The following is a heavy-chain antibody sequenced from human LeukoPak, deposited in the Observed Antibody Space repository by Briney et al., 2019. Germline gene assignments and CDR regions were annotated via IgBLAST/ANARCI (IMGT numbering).Heavy chain of an antibody. CDR2: ISGSDGTT. CDR1: GFTFVNYV. D-gene: IGHD3-3*01. V-gene: IGHV3-23*01. Sequence: GGSLRLSCAASGFTFVNYVMTWVRQAPGKGLEWVSSISGSDGTTFYADSVKGGFTISRDNSKNTLYLQMNSLRSEDTAVYYCAKVRLSYDFWSGYEAPFDYWGQGTLVTVSS. J-gene: IGHJ4*02. CDR3: AKVRLSYDFWSGYEAPFDY.